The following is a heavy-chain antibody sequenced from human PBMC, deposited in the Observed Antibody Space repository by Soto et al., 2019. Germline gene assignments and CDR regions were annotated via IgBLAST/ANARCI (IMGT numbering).Heavy chain of an antibody. Sequence: SETLSLTCTVSGGSISSYYWSWIRQPPGKGLEWIGYIYYSGSTNYNPSLKSRVTISVDTSKNQFFLKLSSVTAADTAVYYGARSPGNYYYYYYMDVWGKGTTVTVSS. J-gene: IGHJ6*03. V-gene: IGHV4-59*01. CDR3: ARSPGNYYYYYYMDV. D-gene: IGHD3-10*01. CDR2: IYYSGST. CDR1: GGSISSYY.